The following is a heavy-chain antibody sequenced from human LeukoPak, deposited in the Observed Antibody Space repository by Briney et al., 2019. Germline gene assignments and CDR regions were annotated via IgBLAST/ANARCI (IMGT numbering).Heavy chain of an antibody. Sequence: GGSLRLSCAASGFTFSSYAMHWVRQAPGKGLEWVAVISYDGSNKYYADSVKGRFTISRDNSKNTLYLQMNSLRAEDTAVYYCAKEHIVATMGERRYYFDYWGQGTLVTVSS. D-gene: IGHD5-12*01. J-gene: IGHJ4*02. CDR3: AKEHIVATMGERRYYFDY. CDR2: ISYDGSNK. CDR1: GFTFSSYA. V-gene: IGHV3-30-3*01.